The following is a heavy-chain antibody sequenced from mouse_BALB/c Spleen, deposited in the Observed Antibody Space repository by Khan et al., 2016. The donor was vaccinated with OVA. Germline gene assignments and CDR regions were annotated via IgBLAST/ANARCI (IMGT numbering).Heavy chain of an antibody. Sequence: QIQLVQSGPELKKPGETVRISCKASGYTFTTAGIQWVQKMPGKGLKWIGWINTHSGVPKYAEDFKGRFAFSLEISVNTAYLQITNLKNEDTATYFCSRGVASYYRDGGGSMEYWGQGTSGTVSA. CDR2: INTHSGVP. D-gene: IGHD2-12*01. J-gene: IGHJ4*01. V-gene: IGHV9-4*02. CDR3: SRGVASYYRDGGGSMEY. CDR1: GYTFTTAG.